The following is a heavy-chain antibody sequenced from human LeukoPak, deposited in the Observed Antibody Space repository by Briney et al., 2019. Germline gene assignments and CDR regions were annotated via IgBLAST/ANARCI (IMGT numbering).Heavy chain of an antibody. CDR2: ISGSGGST. V-gene: IGHV3-23*01. CDR3: ARWHCTSTSCYYDY. Sequence: GGSLRLSCAASGFTFSSYAMSWVRQAPGKGLEWVSAISGSGGSTYYADSVKGRFTISRDNSQNTLYLQMNSLRAEDTAVYYCARWHCTSTSCYYDYWGQGTLVTVSS. CDR1: GFTFSSYA. D-gene: IGHD2-2*01. J-gene: IGHJ4*02.